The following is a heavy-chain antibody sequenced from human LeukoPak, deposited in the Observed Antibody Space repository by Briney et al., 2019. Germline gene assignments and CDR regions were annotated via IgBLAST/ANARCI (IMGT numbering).Heavy chain of an antibody. D-gene: IGHD3-22*01. CDR3: ARIHESSSRGWFDP. CDR1: GGSISGGGYL. Sequence: SETLSLTCTVSGGSISGGGYLWSRIRQHPGKGLEWIGYIYHGGSAYHNPSLKSRTTISVDTSKNQFSLKLTSVTAADTAMYYCARIHESSSRGWFDPWGQGGLVTVSS. J-gene: IGHJ5*02. CDR2: IYHGGSA. V-gene: IGHV4-31*03.